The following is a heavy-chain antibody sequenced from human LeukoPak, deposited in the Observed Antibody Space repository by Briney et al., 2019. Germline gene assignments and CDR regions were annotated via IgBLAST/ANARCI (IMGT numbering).Heavy chain of an antibody. CDR3: ARHKGSSSWYPFEDY. Sequence: GESLKISCKGSGYSFTSYWIGWVRQMPGKGLEWMGIIYPGDSDTRYSPSFQGQVTISADKSISTAYLQWSSLKASDTAMYYCARHKGSSSWYPFEDYWGQGTLVTVSS. CDR1: GYSFTSYW. J-gene: IGHJ4*02. D-gene: IGHD6-13*01. CDR2: IYPGDSDT. V-gene: IGHV5-51*01.